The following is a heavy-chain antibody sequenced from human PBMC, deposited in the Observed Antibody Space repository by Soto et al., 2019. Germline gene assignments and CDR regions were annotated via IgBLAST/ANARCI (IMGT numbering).Heavy chain of an antibody. V-gene: IGHV3-30*03. CDR1: GFIFSGSG. CDR3: ARCVGGSMYDNSGKYDS. Sequence: QVQLVESGGGVVQPGRSLRLTCAASGFIFSGSGMHWVRQAPGKGLEWVALVSNDGIRKYYGDSVKGRFTISRDNAENTLYLQMNSLRAEDTAVYYSARCVGGSMYDNSGKYDSWGQGTLVTVSS. D-gene: IGHD3-22*01. CDR2: VSNDGIRK. J-gene: IGHJ5*01.